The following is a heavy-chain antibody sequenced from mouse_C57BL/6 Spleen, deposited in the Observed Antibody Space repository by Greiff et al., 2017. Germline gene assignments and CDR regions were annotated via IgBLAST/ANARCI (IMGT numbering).Heavy chain of an antibody. CDR1: GYAFSSSW. V-gene: IGHV1-82*01. CDR3: ARPSAMDY. J-gene: IGHJ4*01. CDR2: IYPGDGDT. Sequence: QVQLKESGPELVKPGASVKISCKASGYAFSSSWMNWVKQRPGKGLEWIGRIYPGDGDTNYNGKFKGKATLTADKSSSTAYMQLSSLTSEDSAVYFCARPSAMDYWGQGTSVTVSS.